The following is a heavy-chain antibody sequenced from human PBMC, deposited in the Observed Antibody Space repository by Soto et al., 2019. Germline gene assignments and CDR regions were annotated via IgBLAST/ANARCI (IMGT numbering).Heavy chain of an antibody. D-gene: IGHD1-1*01. CDR3: AKDVEYKGGYYYYYMDV. CDR1: GFTFSSYA. J-gene: IGHJ6*03. Sequence: GGSLRLSCAASGFTFSSYAMSWVRQAPGKGLEWVSAISGSGGSTYYADSVKGRFTISRDNSKNTLYLQMNSLRAEDTAVYYCAKDVEYKGGYYYYYMDVWGKGTTVTVSS. V-gene: IGHV3-23*01. CDR2: ISGSGGST.